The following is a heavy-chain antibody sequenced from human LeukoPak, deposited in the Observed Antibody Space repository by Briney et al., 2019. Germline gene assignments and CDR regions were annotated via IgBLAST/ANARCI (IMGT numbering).Heavy chain of an antibody. CDR3: AKDSPYDSSGYYYDY. J-gene: IGHJ4*02. Sequence: GGSLRLPCAASGFTFSSYAMSWVRQAPGKGLEWVSAISGRGGSTYYADSVKGRFTISRDNSKNTLYLQMNSLRAEDTAVYYCAKDSPYDSSGYYYDYWGQGTLVTVSS. V-gene: IGHV3-23*01. CDR1: GFTFSSYA. CDR2: ISGRGGST. D-gene: IGHD3-22*01.